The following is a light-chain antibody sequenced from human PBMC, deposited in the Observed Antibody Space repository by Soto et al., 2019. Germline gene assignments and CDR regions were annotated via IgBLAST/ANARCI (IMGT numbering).Light chain of an antibody. V-gene: IGLV2-14*01. Sequence: QLVLTQSASVSGSPGQSITISCTGTNSDLGYDDYVSWYQQHPGNAPKLIIFEVFHRPSGVSNRFSGSKSGNTASLTVSGLQSEDEGDYYCSSFAATNTLVFGTGTKLTVL. CDR2: EVF. J-gene: IGLJ1*01. CDR1: NSDLGYDDY. CDR3: SSFAATNTLV.